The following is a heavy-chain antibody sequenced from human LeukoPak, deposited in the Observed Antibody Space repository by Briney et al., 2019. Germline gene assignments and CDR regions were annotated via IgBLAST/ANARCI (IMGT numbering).Heavy chain of an antibody. Sequence: SETLSLTCAVYGGSFSGYYWSWIRQPPGKGLEWIGEISHSGSTNYNPSLKSRVTISVDTSKNQFSLKLSSVTAADTAVYYCARGTRAVAGPDFDYWGQGTLVTVSS. CDR1: GGSFSGYY. D-gene: IGHD6-19*01. CDR2: ISHSGST. V-gene: IGHV4-34*01. J-gene: IGHJ4*02. CDR3: ARGTRAVAGPDFDY.